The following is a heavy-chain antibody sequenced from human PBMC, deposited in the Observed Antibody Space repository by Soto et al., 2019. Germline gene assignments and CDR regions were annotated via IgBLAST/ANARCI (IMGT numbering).Heavy chain of an antibody. V-gene: IGHV1-18*01. CDR3: ARDLAGRRGTGTTASG. CDR1: GYTFTSYG. Sequence: ASVKVSCKASGYTFTSYGISWVRQAPGQGLEWMGWISAYNGNTNYAQKLQGRVTMTTDTSTSTAYMELRSLRSDDTAVYYCARDLAGRRGTGTTASGWGQGTLVTVSS. D-gene: IGHD1-1*01. CDR2: ISAYNGNT. J-gene: IGHJ4*02.